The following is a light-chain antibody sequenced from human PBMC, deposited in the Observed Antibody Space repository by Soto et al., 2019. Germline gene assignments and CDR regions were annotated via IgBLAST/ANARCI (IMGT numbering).Light chain of an antibody. CDR3: QQSYSSPHT. J-gene: IGKJ5*01. V-gene: IGKV1-39*01. CDR2: AAA. CDR1: QTIRSD. Sequence: IQMTQSPSSLSASVGDRVTITCRASQTIRSDLNWYQQKPGKAPKLLIYAAASLQSGVPSRFSGSGSGTDFTLTISSLQPEDFATYYCQQSYSSPHTFGHGTRLEI.